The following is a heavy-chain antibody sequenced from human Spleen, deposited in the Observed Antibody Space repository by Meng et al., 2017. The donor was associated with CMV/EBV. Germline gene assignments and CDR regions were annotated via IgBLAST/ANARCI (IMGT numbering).Heavy chain of an antibody. CDR2: NRKKANSYIT. V-gene: IGHV3-72*01. CDR1: GFTFDDYG. J-gene: IGHJ3*02. Sequence: GGSLRLSCAASGFTFDDYGMNWVRQAPGKGLEWVGRNRKKANSYITEYAASVKGRFTISRDDSKNSLYLQMNSLKTEDTAVYYCVRVIYGGYVLEAFDIWGQGTMVTVSS. CDR3: VRVIYGGYVLEAFDI. D-gene: IGHD5-12*01.